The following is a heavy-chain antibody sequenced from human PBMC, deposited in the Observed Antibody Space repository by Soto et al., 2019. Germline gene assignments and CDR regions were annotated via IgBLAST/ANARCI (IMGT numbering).Heavy chain of an antibody. J-gene: IGHJ4*02. CDR2: INSDGSST. D-gene: IGHD6-13*01. V-gene: IGHV3-74*01. CDR3: ARNAYSSRHEYYFDY. CDR1: GFSFSSSW. Sequence: EVQLVESGGGLVQPGGSLRLSCAASGFSFSSSWMHWVRQAPGKGLVWVSRINSDGSSTSYADSVKGRFTISRDNAKNPLYLLTNSLRAEATAVYYCARNAYSSRHEYYFDYWGQGTLVTVSS.